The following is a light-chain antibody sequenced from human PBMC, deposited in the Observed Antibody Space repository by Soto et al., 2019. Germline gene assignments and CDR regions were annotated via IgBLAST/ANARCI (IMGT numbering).Light chain of an antibody. J-gene: IGKJ1*01. Sequence: DIQMTQSPSTVSASVGDRVTIACRASQSISGWLAWYQQKPGKAPKLLIYKASSLKSGVPSRFGGSGSGTESTLTISSLQPDDFATYYYHQYNSSPWTFGQGTKVEV. CDR3: HQYNSSPWT. CDR1: QSISGW. V-gene: IGKV1-5*03. CDR2: KAS.